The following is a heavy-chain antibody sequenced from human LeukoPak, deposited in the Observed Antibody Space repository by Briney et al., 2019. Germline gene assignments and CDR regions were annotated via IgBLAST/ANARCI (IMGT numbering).Heavy chain of an antibody. CDR1: GFTFSSYE. CDR3: ARVGGSNAFDI. J-gene: IGHJ3*02. CDR2: INSDGSST. Sequence: AGVSLRLSCAASGFTFSSYEMNWVRQAPGNGLVWVSPINSDGSSTSYADSVKGRFTISRDNAKNTLSLQMNSLRAEDTAVYYCARVGGSNAFDIWGQGTMVIVSS. D-gene: IGHD1-26*01. V-gene: IGHV3-74*01.